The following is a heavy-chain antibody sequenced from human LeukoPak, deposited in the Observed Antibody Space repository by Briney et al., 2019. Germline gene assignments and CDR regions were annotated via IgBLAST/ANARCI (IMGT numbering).Heavy chain of an antibody. CDR3: SRFGGSDYTGSFDL. CDR1: GFRFSTYG. D-gene: IGHD3-10*01. CDR2: VWIDGSNS. V-gene: IGHV3-33*08. J-gene: IGHJ4*02. Sequence: PGGSLRLSCAGSGFRFSTYGMHWVRQAPAKGLEWLGDVWIDGSNSDYVDPVKGRFIISSDNSKHKVFLQMNSLMADDRDVDHCSRFGGSDYTGSFDLWGQGTPVTVSS.